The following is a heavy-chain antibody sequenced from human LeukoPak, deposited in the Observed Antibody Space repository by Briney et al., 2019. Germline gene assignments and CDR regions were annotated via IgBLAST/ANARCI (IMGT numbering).Heavy chain of an antibody. Sequence: GGSLRLSCAASGFTFSSYAMSWVRQAPGKGLEWVSAISGSGGSTYYADSVKGRFTISRDNSKNTLYLQMNSLRAEDTAVYYCAREGEVATTSEIDYWGQGTLVTVSS. J-gene: IGHJ4*02. CDR3: AREGEVATTSEIDY. CDR1: GFTFSSYA. V-gene: IGHV3-23*01. CDR2: ISGSGGST. D-gene: IGHD5-12*01.